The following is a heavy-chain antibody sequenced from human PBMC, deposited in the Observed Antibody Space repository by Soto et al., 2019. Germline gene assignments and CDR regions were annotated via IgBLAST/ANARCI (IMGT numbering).Heavy chain of an antibody. J-gene: IGHJ4*02. D-gene: IGHD6-6*01. Sequence: HPGGSLRLSCAASGFTFSSYGMHWVRQAPGKGLEWVAVISYDGSNKYYADSVKGRFTISRDNSKNTLYLQMNSLRAEDTAVYYCAKGPARRTLYYFDYWGQGTLVTVSS. CDR2: ISYDGSNK. CDR3: AKGPARRTLYYFDY. CDR1: GFTFSSYG. V-gene: IGHV3-30*18.